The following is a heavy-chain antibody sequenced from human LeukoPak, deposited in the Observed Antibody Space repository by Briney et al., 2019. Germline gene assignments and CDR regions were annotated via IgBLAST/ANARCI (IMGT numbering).Heavy chain of an antibody. CDR1: GFSLSSYW. CDR2: INPDGSNM. J-gene: IGHJ4*02. D-gene: IGHD3-3*01. CDR3: VSGFLQWLY. V-gene: IGHV3-7*01. Sequence: GGSLRLSCAASGFSLSSYWMSWVCQAPGKGLEWVANINPDGSNMLYVDSVKGRFTISRDNAKNSLYLQMNNLRAEDTAVYFCVSGFLQWLYWGQGTLVTVSS.